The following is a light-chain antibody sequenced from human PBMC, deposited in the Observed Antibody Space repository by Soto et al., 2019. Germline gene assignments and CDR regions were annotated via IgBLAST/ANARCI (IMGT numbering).Light chain of an antibody. CDR1: QSVSSSY. J-gene: IGKJ2*01. Sequence: EIVLTQSPGTLSLSPGERATLSCRASQSVSSSYLAWYQQKPGQAPRLLIYGASSSTTGIPDRFSGSGSGTDFTITISRLEPEDFAVYYCQQYGSSPPYTFGQGTKLEIE. CDR2: GAS. CDR3: QQYGSSPPYT. V-gene: IGKV3-20*01.